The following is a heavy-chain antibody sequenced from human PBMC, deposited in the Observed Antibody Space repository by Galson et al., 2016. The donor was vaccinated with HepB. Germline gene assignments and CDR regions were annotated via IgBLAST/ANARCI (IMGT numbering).Heavy chain of an antibody. CDR2: VSYDGTNQ. Sequence: SLRLSCAASGFMFSSYAMHWVRQAPGKGLEWVAFVSYDGTNQYYTDSVKGRFTISRDNSKNTLYLQMNSLRAEATSVYYCARHVRPRQPHYYGMDVWGQGTTVTVSS. D-gene: IGHD1-1*01. J-gene: IGHJ6*02. CDR1: GFMFSSYA. CDR3: ARHVRPRQPHYYGMDV. V-gene: IGHV3-30-3*01.